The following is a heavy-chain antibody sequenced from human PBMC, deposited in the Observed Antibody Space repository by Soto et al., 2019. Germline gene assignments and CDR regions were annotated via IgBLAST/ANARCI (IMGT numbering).Heavy chain of an antibody. Sequence: ASVKVSCKASGYTFTGYYMHWVRQAPGQGLEWMGWINPNSGGTNYAQKFQGQVTISADKSISTAYLQWSSLKASDTAMYYCARLPKIAAAGTMVNYYYYYYMDVWGKGTTVTVSS. CDR3: ARLPKIAAAGTMVNYYYYYYMDV. V-gene: IGHV1-2*02. D-gene: IGHD6-13*01. CDR2: INPNSGGT. J-gene: IGHJ6*03. CDR1: GYTFTGYY.